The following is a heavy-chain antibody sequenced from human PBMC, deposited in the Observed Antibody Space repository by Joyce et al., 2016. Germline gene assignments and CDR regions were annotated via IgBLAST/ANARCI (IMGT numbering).Heavy chain of an antibody. J-gene: IGHJ4*02. CDR2: SSGRDGGT. CDR1: GFTFSSYA. V-gene: IGHV3-23*01. D-gene: IGHD2-15*01. CDR3: AKGTLGSCSGTTCYPLDS. Sequence: EVQLLESGGGWVQPGGSLRLSCAASGFTFSSYAMSWVRQAPGKVLEWVSASSGRDGGTYHADSVRGLFTISRDNSKNTLYLQMNSLTAEDTAIYYCAKGTLGSCSGTTCYPLDSWGQGTLVTVSS.